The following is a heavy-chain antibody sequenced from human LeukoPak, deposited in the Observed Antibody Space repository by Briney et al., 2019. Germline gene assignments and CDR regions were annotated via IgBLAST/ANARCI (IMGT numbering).Heavy chain of an antibody. CDR3: ARAQFEYDSSGYFDY. CDR2: MNPNSGNT. J-gene: IGHJ4*02. Sequence: ASVKVSCKASGYTFTGYYMHWVRQAPGQGLEWMGWMNPNSGNTGYAQKFQGRVTITRNTSISTAYMELSSLRAEDTAVYYCARAQFEYDSSGYFDYWGQGTLVTVSS. D-gene: IGHD3-22*01. V-gene: IGHV1-8*03. CDR1: GYTFTGYY.